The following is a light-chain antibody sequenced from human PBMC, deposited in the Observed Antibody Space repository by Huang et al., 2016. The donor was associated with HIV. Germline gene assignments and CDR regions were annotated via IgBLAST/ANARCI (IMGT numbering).Light chain of an antibody. Sequence: DIQMTQSPSSLSASVGDRVTITCRASQSINSYLNWYQQKPGKAPKVLIYAASSLQSGVPSRFSGSGSGTDFTLTINSLQPEDFAIYYCQQSYNTPLTFGGGTMLEIK. J-gene: IGKJ4*01. CDR2: AAS. CDR3: QQSYNTPLT. V-gene: IGKV1-39*01. CDR1: QSINSY.